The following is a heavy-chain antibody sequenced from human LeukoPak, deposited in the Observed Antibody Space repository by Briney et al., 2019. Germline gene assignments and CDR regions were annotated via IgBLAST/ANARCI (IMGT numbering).Heavy chain of an antibody. CDR2: TYYRSQQWHS. CDR3: GRETDFGVVTN. CDR1: GVSVASNGAS. Sequence: LQTLSLTCAVSGVSVASNGASWNWIRQSPSRGLEWLGRTYYRSQQWHSDYAPSVKGRITLNPDTSKNQFSLQLNSMTPEDTAVYYCGRETDFGVVTNWGQGTLVTVSS. D-gene: IGHD3-3*01. J-gene: IGHJ4*02. V-gene: IGHV6-1*01.